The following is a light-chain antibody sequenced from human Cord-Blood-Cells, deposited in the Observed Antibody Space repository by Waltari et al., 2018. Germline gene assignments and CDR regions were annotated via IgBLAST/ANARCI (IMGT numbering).Light chain of an antibody. CDR1: SSDVGGYNY. J-gene: IGLJ1*01. CDR3: SSYTSSSTS. Sequence: QSALTQPASVSGSPGQSITISCTVTSSDVGGYNYVSWYQQHPGKAPKLMIYDVSKRPSGVSNRFSGSKSGNTASLTISGRQAEDEADYYCSSYTSSSTSFGTGTKVTVL. V-gene: IGLV2-14*01. CDR2: DVS.